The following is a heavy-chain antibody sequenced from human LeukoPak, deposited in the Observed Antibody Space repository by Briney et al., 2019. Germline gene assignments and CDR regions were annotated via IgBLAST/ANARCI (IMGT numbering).Heavy chain of an antibody. D-gene: IGHD4-11*01. CDR1: GGSFSGYY. V-gene: IGHV4-34*01. Sequence: PSEALSLTCAVYGGSFSGYYWSWIRQPPGKGLEWIGEINHSGSTNYNPSLKSRVTISVDTSKNQFSLKLSSVTAADTAVYHCARAKPRVPTNWFDPWGQGTLVTVSS. CDR3: ARAKPRVPTNWFDP. CDR2: INHSGST. J-gene: IGHJ5*02.